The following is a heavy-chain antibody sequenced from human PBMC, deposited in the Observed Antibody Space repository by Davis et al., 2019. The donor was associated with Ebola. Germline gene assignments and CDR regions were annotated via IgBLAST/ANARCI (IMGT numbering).Heavy chain of an antibody. V-gene: IGHV1-18*04. J-gene: IGHJ4*02. D-gene: IGHD1-1*01. CDR1: GYTFTNYG. Sequence: AASVTVSCKASGYTFTNYGITWVRQAPGQGLEWMGWINPHNGNTHYAQNVQGRVIMTSDTATTTAYMEVGSLRSDDTAVYYCARAQFPTTSDHWGQGTLVTVSS. CDR3: ARAQFPTTSDH. CDR2: INPHNGNT.